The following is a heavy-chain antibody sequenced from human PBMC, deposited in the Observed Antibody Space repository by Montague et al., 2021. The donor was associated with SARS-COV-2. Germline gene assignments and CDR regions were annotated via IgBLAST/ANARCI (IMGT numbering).Heavy chain of an antibody. CDR1: GDYFSEYY. CDR2: ISKGGTVI. V-gene: IGHV3-11*01. D-gene: IGHD5-12*01. J-gene: IGHJ6*02. CDR3: AGLRGFTGYDCMDV. Sequence: SLSLSCAASGDYFSEYYMSWIRQVPGKGLEWVSYISKGGTVIKYADSVKGRFTVSRDNDGSSLYLEMNGLRVEDSAVYFCAGLRGFTGYDCMDVWGQGTKGSVSS.